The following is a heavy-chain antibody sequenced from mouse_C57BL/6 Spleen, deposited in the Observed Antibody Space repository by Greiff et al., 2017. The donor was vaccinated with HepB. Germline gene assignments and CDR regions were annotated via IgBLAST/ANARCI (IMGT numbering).Heavy chain of an antibody. CDR2: IIPSSGST. CDR3: ARSAVVATSYLYYFDY. D-gene: IGHD1-1*01. J-gene: IGHJ2*01. Sequence: QVQLQQSGAELARPGASVKMSCKASGYTFTSYTMHWVKQRPGQGLEWIGYIIPSSGSTKYTQKFKDQATLTADKSPSTAYLQLSRLTSADSAVYYCARSAVVATSYLYYFDYWGQGTTLTVSS. V-gene: IGHV1-4*01. CDR1: GYTFTSYT.